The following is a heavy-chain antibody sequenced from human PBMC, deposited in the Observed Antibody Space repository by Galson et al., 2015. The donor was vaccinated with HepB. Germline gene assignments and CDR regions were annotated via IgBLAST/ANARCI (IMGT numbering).Heavy chain of an antibody. CDR3: ARVRRPYSSGYNFFGWFDP. CDR1: GYSISSGYY. J-gene: IGHJ5*02. V-gene: IGHV4-38-2*02. CDR2: IYHSGST. Sequence: ETLSLTCTVSGYSISSGYYWGWIRQPPGKGLEWIGSIYHSGSTYYNPSLKSRVTISVDTSKNQFSLKLSSVTAADTAVYYCARVRRPYSSGYNFFGWFDPWGQGTLVTVSS. D-gene: IGHD3-22*01.